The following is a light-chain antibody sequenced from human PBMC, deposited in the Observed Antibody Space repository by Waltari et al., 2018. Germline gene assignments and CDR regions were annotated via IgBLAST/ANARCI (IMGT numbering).Light chain of an antibody. CDR1: ESISTW. V-gene: IGKV1-5*03. J-gene: IGKJ2*01. CDR3: QQYSYFST. CDR2: RTS. Sequence: DIQMTQSPSTLSTSVGDRVPITCRASESISTWVAWYQQKPGQAPKLLIYRTSNLQSGVPPRFSGSGSGTEFTLTIRSLQPGDFATYFCQQYSYFSTFGQGTKLEIK.